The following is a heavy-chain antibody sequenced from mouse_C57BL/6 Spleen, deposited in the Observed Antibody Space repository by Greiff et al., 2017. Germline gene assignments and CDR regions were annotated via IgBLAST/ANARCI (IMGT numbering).Heavy chain of an antibody. D-gene: IGHD1-1*01. CDR3: TSVLLRYAMDY. Sequence: EVKVVESGEGLVKPGGSLKLSCAASGFTFSSYAMSWVRQTPEKRLEWVAYISSGGDYIYYADTVKGRFTISRDNARNTLYLQLSSLKSEDTAMYYCTSVLLRYAMDYWGQGTSVTVYS. CDR1: GFTFSSYA. J-gene: IGHJ4*01. V-gene: IGHV5-9-1*02. CDR2: ISSGGDYI.